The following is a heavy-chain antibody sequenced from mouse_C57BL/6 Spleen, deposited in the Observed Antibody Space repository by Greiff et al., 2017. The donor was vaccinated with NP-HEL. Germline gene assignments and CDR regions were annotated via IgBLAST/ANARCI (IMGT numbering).Heavy chain of an antibody. D-gene: IGHD2-5*01. CDR2: IDPSDSYT. V-gene: IGHV1-69*01. CDR3: ARRSNYVWYFDV. J-gene: IGHJ1*03. Sequence: VQLQQPGAELVMPGASVKLSCKASGYTFTSYWMHWVKQRPGQGLEWIGEIDPSDSYTNYNQKFKGKSTLTVDKSSSTAYMQLSSLTSEDSAVYYCARRSNYVWYFDVWGTGTTVTVSS. CDR1: GYTFTSYW.